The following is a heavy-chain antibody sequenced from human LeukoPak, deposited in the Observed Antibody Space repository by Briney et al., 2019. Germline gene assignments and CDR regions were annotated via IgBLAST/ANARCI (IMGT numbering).Heavy chain of an antibody. CDR1: GFTFTTHD. J-gene: IGHJ3*02. Sequence: GASVKVSCKASGFTFTTHDYNWVRQATGQGLEWMGWMNPNSGNTGYAQRFQGRVTMTRDTSVTTVYMELSSLTSDDTAVYYCVREDRGAAAAEDAFDIWGQGTRVTVSS. D-gene: IGHD6-13*01. V-gene: IGHV1-8*01. CDR3: VREDRGAAAAEDAFDI. CDR2: MNPNSGNT.